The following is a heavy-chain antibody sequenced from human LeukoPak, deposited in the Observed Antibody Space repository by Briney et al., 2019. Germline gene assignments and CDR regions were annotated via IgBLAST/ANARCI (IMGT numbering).Heavy chain of an antibody. J-gene: IGHJ5*02. Sequence: SETLSLTCAVSGYSISSGYYWGWIRQPPGKGLEWIGSIYHSGSTYYNPSLKSRVTLSVDPSKNQFSLKLSSVTAADTAVYYCARDSPLSSTKDNWFDPWGQGTLVTVSS. D-gene: IGHD2-2*01. CDR1: GYSISSGYY. CDR3: ARDSPLSSTKDNWFDP. CDR2: IYHSGST. V-gene: IGHV4-38-2*02.